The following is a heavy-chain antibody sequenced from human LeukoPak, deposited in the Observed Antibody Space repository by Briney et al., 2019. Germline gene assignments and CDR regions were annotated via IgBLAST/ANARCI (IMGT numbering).Heavy chain of an antibody. J-gene: IGHJ4*02. Sequence: GGSLRLSCAPSGFIFEDFAMHWVRQAPGKGLEWVAPISDDGGNENYADYVKGRFTISRDNSKNTLYLHMNSLRPEDTAVYYCARDPPFSSGWSQNHFDHWGQGNLVTVSS. CDR2: ISDDGGNE. CDR3: ARDPPFSSGWSQNHFDH. D-gene: IGHD6-19*01. CDR1: GFIFEDFA. V-gene: IGHV3-30*04.